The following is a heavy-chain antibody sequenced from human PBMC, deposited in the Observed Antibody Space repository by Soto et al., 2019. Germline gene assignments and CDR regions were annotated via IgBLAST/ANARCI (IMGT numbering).Heavy chain of an antibody. V-gene: IGHV1-46*03. CDR3: ARDLSRHYYYYYYMDV. CDR1: GYTFTSYY. D-gene: IGHD2-2*01. CDR2: INPSGGST. Sequence: ASVKVSCKASGYTFTSYYMHWVRQAPGQGLEWMGIINPSGGSTSYAQKFQGRVTMTRDTSTSTVYMELSSLRSEDTAVYYCARDLSRHYYYYYYMDVWGKGTTVTVSS. J-gene: IGHJ6*03.